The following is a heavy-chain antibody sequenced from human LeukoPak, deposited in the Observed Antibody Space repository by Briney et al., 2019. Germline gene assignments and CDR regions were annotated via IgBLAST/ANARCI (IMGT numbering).Heavy chain of an antibody. CDR3: ARDRDIVVVPAAIPRSGGSCYY. Sequence: ASVKVSCKASGYTFTSYGISWVRQAPGQGLEWMGWISAYNGNTNYAQKLQGRVTMTTDTSTSTAYMELRSLRSDDTAVYYCARDRDIVVVPAAIPRSGGSCYYWGQGTLVTVSS. J-gene: IGHJ4*02. V-gene: IGHV1-18*01. D-gene: IGHD2-2*02. CDR1: GYTFTSYG. CDR2: ISAYNGNT.